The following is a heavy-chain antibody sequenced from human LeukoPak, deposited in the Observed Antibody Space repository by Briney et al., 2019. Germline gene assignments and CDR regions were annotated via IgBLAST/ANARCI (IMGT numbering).Heavy chain of an antibody. D-gene: IGHD3-22*01. CDR1: GYSFTDNY. CDR2: INPNSGGA. CDR3: ARETYYDRGNAFHI. Sequence: ASVKVSVKASGYSFTDNYMHWVRQAPGQGLEWMGWINPNSGGADYAQKFQGRVTMTRDTSITTAYMELSSLRSDDTAVYYCARETYYDRGNAFHIWGQGTMVTVSS. J-gene: IGHJ3*02. V-gene: IGHV1-2*02.